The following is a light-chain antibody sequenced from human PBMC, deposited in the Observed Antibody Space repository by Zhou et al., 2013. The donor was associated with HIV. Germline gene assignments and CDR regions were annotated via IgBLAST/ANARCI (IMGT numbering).Light chain of an antibody. CDR1: ESINIY. CDR2: DAS. CDR3: QQYGSSTRT. V-gene: IGKV3-11*01. Sequence: EVVLTQSPATLSLSPGERATLSCRASESINIYLAWYQQKPGQAPRLLIYDASKRATGVPARFSGSGSGTDFTLTISSLEPEDFAVYYCQQYGSSTRTFGQGTKVEIK. J-gene: IGKJ1*01.